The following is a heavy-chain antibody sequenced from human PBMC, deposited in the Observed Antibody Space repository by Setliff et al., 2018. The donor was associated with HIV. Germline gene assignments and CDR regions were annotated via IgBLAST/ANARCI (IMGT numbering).Heavy chain of an antibody. CDR3: ARAMNHYGSGTFEYYYYMDV. CDR2: ISSSATYT. V-gene: IGHV3-11*03. J-gene: IGHJ6*03. D-gene: IGHD3-10*01. Sequence: LRLSCAASGFTFSDYYMTWIRQAPGKGLEWVSFISSSATYTTYAASVKGRFTISRDNAKKSMYLQMNSLRGEDTAVYYCARAMNHYGSGTFEYYYYMDVWGKGTTVTVSS. CDR1: GFTFSDYY.